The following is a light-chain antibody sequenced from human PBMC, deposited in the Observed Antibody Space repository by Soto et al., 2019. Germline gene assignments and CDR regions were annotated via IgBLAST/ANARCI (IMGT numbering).Light chain of an antibody. V-gene: IGLV2-14*01. Sequence: QSVLTQPASVSGSPGQSITIPCTGTRSDVGGYNYVSWFQQHPGTAPKLLIFEVSNRPSGVSNRFSGSKSGNTASLTISGLQAEDEADYYCSSYTSSINVVFGGGTQLTVL. CDR2: EVS. J-gene: IGLJ2*01. CDR1: RSDVGGYNY. CDR3: SSYTSSINVV.